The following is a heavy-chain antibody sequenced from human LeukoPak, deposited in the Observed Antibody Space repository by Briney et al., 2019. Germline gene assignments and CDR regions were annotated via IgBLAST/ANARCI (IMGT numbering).Heavy chain of an antibody. D-gene: IGHD2-8*01. V-gene: IGHV1-69*13. J-gene: IGHJ4*02. CDR2: IIPIFGTA. CDR3: ARSRGPIYCTNGVCYTLYYFDY. CDR1: GGTFSSYA. Sequence: SVKVSCKASGGTFSSYAIRWVRQAPGQGLEWMGGIIPIFGTANYAQKFQGRVTITADESTSTAYMELSSLRSEDTAVYYCARSRGPIYCTNGVCYTLYYFDYWGQGTLVTVSS.